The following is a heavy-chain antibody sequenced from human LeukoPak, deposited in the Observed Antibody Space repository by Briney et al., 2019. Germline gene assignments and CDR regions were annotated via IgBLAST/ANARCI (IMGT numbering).Heavy chain of an antibody. V-gene: IGHV1-69*13. Sequence: SVKVSCKASGGTFISYAISWVRQAPGQGLEWMGGIIPIFGTANYAQKFQGRVTITADESTSTAYMELSSLRSEDTAVYYCARMYYYDSSGYYPYGMDVWGQGTTVTVSS. J-gene: IGHJ6*02. CDR1: GGTFISYA. D-gene: IGHD3-22*01. CDR3: ARMYYYDSSGYYPYGMDV. CDR2: IIPIFGTA.